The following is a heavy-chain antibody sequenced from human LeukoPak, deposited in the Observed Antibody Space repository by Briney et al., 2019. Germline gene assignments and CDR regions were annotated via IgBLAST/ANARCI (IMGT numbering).Heavy chain of an antibody. V-gene: IGHV4-4*07. CDR2: IYSSGST. D-gene: IGHD6-13*01. Sequence: SETLSLTCTVSGGSLTNYYWSWIRQPAGKGLEWIGRIYSSGSTIYNPSLKSRVTMSVDTSNNRFSLRLNSVTAADTAVYYCARGRGSSWYYFDYWGQGTLVTVSS. J-gene: IGHJ4*02. CDR1: GGSLTNYY. CDR3: ARGRGSSWYYFDY.